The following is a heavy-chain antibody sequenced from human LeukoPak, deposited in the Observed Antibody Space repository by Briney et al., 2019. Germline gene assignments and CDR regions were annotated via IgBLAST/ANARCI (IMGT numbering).Heavy chain of an antibody. J-gene: IGHJ4*02. CDR1: GHTFTSYD. V-gene: IGHV1-8*01. D-gene: IGHD6-13*01. Sequence: GASVKVSCKASGHTFTSYDINWVRQATGQGLEWMGWMNPDSGNTGYAQKFQGRVTMTRTPSISTAYMELSSLTSVDTAVYYCARRIAAAGVGIVYWGQGTLVTVSS. CDR3: ARRIAAAGVGIVY. CDR2: MNPDSGNT.